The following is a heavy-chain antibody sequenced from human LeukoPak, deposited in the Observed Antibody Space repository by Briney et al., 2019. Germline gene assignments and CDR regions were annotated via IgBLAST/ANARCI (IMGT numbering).Heavy chain of an antibody. Sequence: ASVKVSCKASGYTFTGYYMHWVRQAPGQGLEWMGWINPNSGGTNYAQKFQGRVTMTRDTSISTAYMELSRLRSDDTAVYYCARDHTTIFGVLDAFDIWGQGTMVTVSS. V-gene: IGHV1-2*02. CDR1: GYTFTGYY. D-gene: IGHD3-3*01. J-gene: IGHJ3*02. CDR2: INPNSGGT. CDR3: ARDHTTIFGVLDAFDI.